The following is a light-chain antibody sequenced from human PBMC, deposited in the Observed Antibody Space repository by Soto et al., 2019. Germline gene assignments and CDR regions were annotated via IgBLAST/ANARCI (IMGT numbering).Light chain of an antibody. V-gene: IGLV2-14*03. CDR1: SSDVGGYNY. CDR2: DVS. CDR3: CSYTTSNTPQIV. Sequence: SVLPQPASVSGSPGQSITISCTGTSSDVGGYNYVSWYQHHPGKAPKLMIYDVSNRPSGVSNRFSGSKSGNTASLTISGLQPEDEADYYCCSYTTSNTPQIVFGTGTKVTVL. J-gene: IGLJ1*01.